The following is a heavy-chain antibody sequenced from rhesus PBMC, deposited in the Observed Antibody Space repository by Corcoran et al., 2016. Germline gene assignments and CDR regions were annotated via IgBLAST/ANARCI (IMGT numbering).Heavy chain of an antibody. CDR2: ISGSGAST. J-gene: IGHJ3*01. V-gene: IGHV4-173*01. Sequence: QVQLQESGPGLVKPSETLSLTCAVSGGSISSNYWSLIRQPPGKVLEWIGRISGSGASTDDNPCPKRRVTISTATSKNQFSMKLSSGTAADTAVYYCARDRVEIQWVQFVDAFDFWGQGLRVTVSS. D-gene: IGHD5-24*01. CDR3: ARDRVEIQWVQFVDAFDF. CDR1: GGSISSNY.